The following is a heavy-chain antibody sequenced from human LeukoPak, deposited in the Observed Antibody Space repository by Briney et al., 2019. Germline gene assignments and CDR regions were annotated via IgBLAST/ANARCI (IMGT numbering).Heavy chain of an antibody. CDR3: ARHSRWYGFFDY. D-gene: IGHD2-15*01. CDR1: GGSISTYY. CDR2: IYYTGST. V-gene: IGHV4-59*08. J-gene: IGHJ4*02. Sequence: SEALSLTCTVSGGSISTYYWSWIRQPPGKALEWIGYIYYTGSTNYNPSLKSRVTISLDTPKNQFSLKLSSVTAADTAVYYCARHSRWYGFFDYWGQGTLVTVSS.